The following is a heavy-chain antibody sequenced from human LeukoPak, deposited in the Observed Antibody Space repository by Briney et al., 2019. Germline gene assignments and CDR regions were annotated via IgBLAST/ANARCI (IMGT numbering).Heavy chain of an antibody. V-gene: IGHV3-9*01. CDR3: AKAGPAYSSSWYGSYFQH. Sequence: GGSLRLSCAASGFTFDDYAMHWVRQAPGKGLEWVSGISWNSGSIGYADSVKGRFTISRDNAKNSLYLQMNSLRAEDTALYYCAKAGPAYSSSWYGSYFQHWGQGTLVTVSS. J-gene: IGHJ1*01. CDR1: GFTFDDYA. D-gene: IGHD6-13*01. CDR2: ISWNSGSI.